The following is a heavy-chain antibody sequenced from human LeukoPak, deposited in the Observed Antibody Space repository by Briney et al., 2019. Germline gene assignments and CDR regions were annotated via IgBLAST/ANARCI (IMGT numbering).Heavy chain of an antibody. CDR3: ARDNAQYSNWFDP. CDR2: ISDSGST. Sequence: SETLSLTCTVSGGSISSYYRSWIRQPPGKGLEWIGYISDSGSTNSNPSLNSRATISVDTSKNQFSLQLNSVTAADTAVYYCARDNAQYSNWFDPWGQGTLVTVSS. V-gene: IGHV4-59*01. D-gene: IGHD4-11*01. CDR1: GGSISSYY. J-gene: IGHJ5*02.